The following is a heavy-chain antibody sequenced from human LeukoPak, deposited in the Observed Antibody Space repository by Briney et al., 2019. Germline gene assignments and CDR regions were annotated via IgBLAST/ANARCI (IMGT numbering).Heavy chain of an antibody. CDR3: ARDGQWELLSYYYYYMDV. D-gene: IGHD1-26*01. CDR2: ISAYNGNT. Sequence: ASVKVSCKASGYTFTSYGISWVRQAPGQGLEWMGWISAYNGNTNYAQKLRGRVTMTTDTSTSTAYMELRSLRSDDTAVYYCARDGQWELLSYYYYYMDVWGKGTTVTVSS. CDR1: GYTFTSYG. V-gene: IGHV1-18*01. J-gene: IGHJ6*03.